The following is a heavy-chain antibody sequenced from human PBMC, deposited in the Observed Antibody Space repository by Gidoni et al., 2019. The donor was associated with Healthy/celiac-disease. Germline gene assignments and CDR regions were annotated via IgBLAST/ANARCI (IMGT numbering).Heavy chain of an antibody. CDR2: INHSGST. V-gene: IGHV4-34*01. J-gene: IGHJ5*02. D-gene: IGHD3-16*02. Sequence: VQLQQPGAGLSKPSETLSLTCAVYAGSFSGYSCCWIRQPPGKGLEWIGEINHSGSTNYNPALKSRVTISVDTSKNQFSLKLGSVTAADTAVYYCARDANYDYIWRSYPPKGWFDPWGQGTLVTVSS. CDR1: AGSFSGYS. CDR3: ARDANYDYIWRSYPPKGWFDP.